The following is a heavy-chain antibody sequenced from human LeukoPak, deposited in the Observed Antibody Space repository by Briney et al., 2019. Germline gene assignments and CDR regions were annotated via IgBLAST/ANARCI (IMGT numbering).Heavy chain of an antibody. CDR1: GYTFTSYG. Sequence: VASVKVSCKASGYTFTSYGISWVRQAPGQGLEWMGWISTYNGNTNYAQKFQGRVTMTRDTSTRTVYMELRSLRSDDTAVYYCATCYESSGYYCAWFDPWGQGTLVTVSS. CDR3: ATCYESSGYYCAWFDP. CDR2: ISTYNGNT. V-gene: IGHV1-18*01. D-gene: IGHD3-22*01. J-gene: IGHJ5*02.